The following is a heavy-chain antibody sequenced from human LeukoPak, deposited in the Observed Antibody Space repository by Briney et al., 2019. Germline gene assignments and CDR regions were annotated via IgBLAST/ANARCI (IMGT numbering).Heavy chain of an antibody. D-gene: IGHD6-13*01. Sequence: SGGSLRLACAASGFTFSSYAMTWVRQAPGKGLEWVSAFSATDGSAQYAESVEGRFTISRDNSKNTLFLQMNSLGAEDTAVYYCARVNIAAAGTGAFDVWGQGTLVTVSS. CDR3: ARVNIAAAGTGAFDV. V-gene: IGHV3-23*01. J-gene: IGHJ3*01. CDR1: GFTFSSYA. CDR2: FSATDGSA.